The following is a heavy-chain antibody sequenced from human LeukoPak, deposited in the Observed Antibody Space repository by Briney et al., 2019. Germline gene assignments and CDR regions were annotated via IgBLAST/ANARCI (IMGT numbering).Heavy chain of an antibody. V-gene: IGHV4-34*01. J-gene: IGHJ4*02. D-gene: IGHD2-15*01. Sequence: SETLSLTCAVYGGSFSGYYWSWIRQPPGKGLEWIGEINHSGSTNYNPSLKSRVTISVDTSKNQFSLKLSSVTAADTAVYYCARGSQSLGYCSGGSCRAKISDYWGQGTLVTVSS. CDR1: GGSFSGYY. CDR3: ARGSQSLGYCSGGSCRAKISDY. CDR2: INHSGST.